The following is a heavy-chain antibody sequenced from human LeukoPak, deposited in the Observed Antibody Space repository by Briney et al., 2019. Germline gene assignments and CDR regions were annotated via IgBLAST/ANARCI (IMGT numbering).Heavy chain of an antibody. CDR2: ISSSSSTI. Sequence: GGSLRLSCTASEFTFSTYSMNWVRQAPGKGLEWLSYISSSSSTIYYADSVKGRFTNSRDNAKNSLYLQMNSLRAEDTAVYYCARVCYGDSLDSWGQGTLVTVSS. J-gene: IGHJ5*01. D-gene: IGHD4-17*01. CDR3: ARVCYGDSLDS. V-gene: IGHV3-48*01. CDR1: EFTFSTYS.